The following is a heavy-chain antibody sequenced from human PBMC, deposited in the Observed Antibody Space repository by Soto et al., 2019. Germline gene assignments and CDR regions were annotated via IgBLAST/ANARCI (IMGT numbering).Heavy chain of an antibody. Sequence: GGSLRLSCTASGFSVSTNRMSWVRQAPGKGPEWLSVIYSGGVTEYADYVRGRFIISRDRTTNTLFLQMNSLRAEDTAVYYCARGQVMDHAYFDYWGQGALVTVSS. CDR2: IYSGGVT. V-gene: IGHV3-53*01. CDR1: GFSVSTNR. CDR3: ARGQVMDHAYFDY. J-gene: IGHJ4*02. D-gene: IGHD2-8*01.